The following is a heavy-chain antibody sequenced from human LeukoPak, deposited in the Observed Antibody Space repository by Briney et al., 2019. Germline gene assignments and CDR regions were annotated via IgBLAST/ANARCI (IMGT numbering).Heavy chain of an antibody. D-gene: IGHD2-8*01. CDR1: GYTFTNYH. CDR3: ALISYCTTITCYFLDY. CDR2: ISTYNGNT. Sequence: ASVKVSCKASGYTFTNYHISWVRQAPGQGLEWMGWISTYNGNTNYAQNLQGRVTMTTDTSTSTAYTELRSLRSDDTAVYYCALISYCTTITCYFLDYWGQGTLVTVSS. J-gene: IGHJ4*02. V-gene: IGHV1-18*01.